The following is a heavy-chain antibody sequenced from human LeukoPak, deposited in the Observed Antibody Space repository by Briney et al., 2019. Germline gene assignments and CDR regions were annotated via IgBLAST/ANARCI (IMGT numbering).Heavy chain of an antibody. CDR2: ISAYNGNR. J-gene: IGHJ5*02. CDR1: GYTFTSYG. Sequence: ASVKVSCKASGYTFTSYGISWVRQAPGQGLEWMGWISAYNGNRNYAQKLQGRVTMTTDTSTSTAYMELRSLRSDDTAVYYCARGFGIVGATEYWFDPWGQGTLVTVSS. CDR3: ARGFGIVGATEYWFDP. D-gene: IGHD1-26*01. V-gene: IGHV1-18*01.